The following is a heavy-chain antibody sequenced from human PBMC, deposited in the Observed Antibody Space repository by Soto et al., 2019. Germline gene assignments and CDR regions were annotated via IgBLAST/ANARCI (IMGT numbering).Heavy chain of an antibody. D-gene: IGHD2-2*01. CDR1: GYTFTSYG. Sequence: GASVKVSCKASGYTFTSYGISWVRQAPGQGLEWMGWISAYNGNTNYAQKLQGRVTMTTDTSTSTAYMELRSLRSDDTAVYYCARKGCSSTSCYVRKTGYYYYYMDVWGKGTTVTVSS. CDR3: ARKGCSSTSCYVRKTGYYYYYMDV. V-gene: IGHV1-18*01. J-gene: IGHJ6*03. CDR2: ISAYNGNT.